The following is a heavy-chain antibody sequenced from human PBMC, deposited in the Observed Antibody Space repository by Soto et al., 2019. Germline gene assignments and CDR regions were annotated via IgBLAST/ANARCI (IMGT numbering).Heavy chain of an antibody. J-gene: IGHJ6*02. CDR1: VATYS. CDR2: IYPLNSET. D-gene: IGHD5-12*01. CDR3: ARPSNGYSGYDYRRSYYSALDV. Sequence: GESLKISCKGAVATYSIAWVRQLPGKGLEWMGIIYPLNSETRYSPSFQGQVTISADKSIDTAYLQWSSLKASDTATYYCARPSNGYSGYDYRRSYYSALDVWGQGTTVTVSS. V-gene: IGHV5-51*01.